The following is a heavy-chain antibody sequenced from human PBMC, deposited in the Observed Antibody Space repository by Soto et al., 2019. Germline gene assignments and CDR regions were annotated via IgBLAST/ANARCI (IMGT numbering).Heavy chain of an antibody. Sequence: QVQLVQSGAEVKKPGASVKVSCKASGYTFTSYDINWVRQATGQGLEWLGWMNPNSGNIGYAQKFQGRVTMTRNTSISTAYMEPSSLRSEDTAVYYCARGLDSSSWHNWFDPWGQGTLVTVSS. CDR2: MNPNSGNI. CDR3: ARGLDSSSWHNWFDP. CDR1: GYTFTSYD. D-gene: IGHD6-13*01. V-gene: IGHV1-8*01. J-gene: IGHJ5*02.